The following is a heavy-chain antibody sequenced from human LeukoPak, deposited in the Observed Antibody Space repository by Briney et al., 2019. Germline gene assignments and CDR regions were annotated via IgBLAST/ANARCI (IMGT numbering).Heavy chain of an antibody. J-gene: IGHJ4*02. V-gene: IGHV1-46*03. Sequence: ASVKVSCKASGYTLINYYMQWVRQAPGQGVEWMGIINPSAGSTSYAQKFQGRVSMTRDTSTSTVYMQSSSLRSEDTAIYYCARTHSWGDKGYFDFWGQGTLVTVSS. CDR3: ARTHSWGDKGYFDF. CDR1: GYTLINYY. CDR2: INPSAGST. D-gene: IGHD7-27*01.